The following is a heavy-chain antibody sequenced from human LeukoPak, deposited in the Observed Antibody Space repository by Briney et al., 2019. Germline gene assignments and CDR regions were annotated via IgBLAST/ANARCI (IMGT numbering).Heavy chain of an antibody. V-gene: IGHV4-59*11. CDR1: GDSMDTHY. CDR2: ILYSRSF. CDR3: ARFVPVRTHTNSPGFDY. Sequence: PLETLSLTCTVSGDSMDTHYWSWIRQTPGKGLEWIAYILYSRSFNYNPSLKSRVTTSIDTSKNQFSLVLTSVTAADTAVYYCARFVPVRTHTNSPGFDYWGQGTPVTVSS. J-gene: IGHJ4*02. D-gene: IGHD2-21*01.